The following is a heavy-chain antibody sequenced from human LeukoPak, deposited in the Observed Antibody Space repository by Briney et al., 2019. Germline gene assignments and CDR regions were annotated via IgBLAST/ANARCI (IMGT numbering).Heavy chain of an antibody. Sequence: SETLSLTCAVYGGSFSGYYWSWIRQPPGKGLEWIGEINHSGSTNYNPSLKSRVTISVDTSKNQFSLKLSSVTAADTAVYYCARVNIQFYDFWSGYPDNWFDPWGQGTLVTVSS. CDR2: INHSGST. CDR3: ARVNIQFYDFWSGYPDNWFDP. V-gene: IGHV4-34*01. CDR1: GGSFSGYY. D-gene: IGHD3-3*01. J-gene: IGHJ5*02.